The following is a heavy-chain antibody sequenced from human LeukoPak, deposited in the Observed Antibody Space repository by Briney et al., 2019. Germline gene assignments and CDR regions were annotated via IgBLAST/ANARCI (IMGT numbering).Heavy chain of an antibody. CDR2: IKSKTDCGTT. CDR3: TASTGVYYYDSVDI. D-gene: IGHD3-22*01. Sequence: GGSLRLSCAASGFTFSNAWMSWVRQAPGKGREWGGRIKSKTDCGTTDYAAPVKGRFTISRDDSKNTLHLQMNSLKTEDTAVYYCTASTGVYYYDSVDIWGQGTMVTVSS. CDR1: GFTFSNAW. V-gene: IGHV3-15*01. J-gene: IGHJ3*02.